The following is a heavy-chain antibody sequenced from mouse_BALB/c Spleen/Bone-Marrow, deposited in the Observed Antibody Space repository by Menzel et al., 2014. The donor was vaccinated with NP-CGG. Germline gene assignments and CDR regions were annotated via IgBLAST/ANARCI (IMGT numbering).Heavy chain of an antibody. CDR2: LFPGDVDT. J-gene: IGHJ1*01. CDR3: AREVGRGGCVDV. D-gene: IGHD1-1*02. V-gene: IGHV1S56*01. Sequence: QVQLQQSGPELVMPGTSVKISCKASGYTFTNYYIHWLKQRPGQGLEWIGWLFPGDVDTNYNEKFKGKATLTADESSSTPFMQLSSLASQESAVCVFAREVGRGGCVDVWGAGTTVTVSS. CDR1: GYTFTNYY.